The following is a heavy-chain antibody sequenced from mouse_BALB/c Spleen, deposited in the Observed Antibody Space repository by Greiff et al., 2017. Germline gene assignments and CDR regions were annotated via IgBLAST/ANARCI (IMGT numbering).Heavy chain of an antibody. CDR3: ARSNDY. V-gene: IGHV5-17*02. Sequence: EVKLMESGGGLVQPGGSRKLSCAASGFTFSSFGMHWVRQAPEKGLEWVAYISSGSSSIYYADTVKGRFIISRDNPKNTLFLQMTSLRSEDTAMYYCARSNDYWGQGTTLTVSS. CDR1: GFTFSSFG. CDR2: ISSGSSSI. J-gene: IGHJ2*01.